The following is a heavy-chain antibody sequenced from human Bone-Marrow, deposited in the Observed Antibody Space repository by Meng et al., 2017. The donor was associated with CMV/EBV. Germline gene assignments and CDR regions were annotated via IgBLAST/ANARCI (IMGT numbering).Heavy chain of an antibody. V-gene: IGHV4-59*12. D-gene: IGHD1-26*01. J-gene: IGHJ6*02. CDR1: GGSISSYY. CDR3: ARIVGATTRWYYYYGMDV. Sequence: SETLSLTCTVSGGSISSYYWSWIRQPPGKGLEWIGYIYYSGSTNYNPSLKSLVTISVDTSKNQFSLKLSSVTAADTAVYYCARIVGATTRWYYYYGMDVWGQGTTVTVSS. CDR2: IYYSGST.